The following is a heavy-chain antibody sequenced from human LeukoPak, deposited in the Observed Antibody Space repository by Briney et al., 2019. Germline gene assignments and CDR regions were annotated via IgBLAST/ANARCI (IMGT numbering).Heavy chain of an antibody. Sequence: GGSLRLSCAASGFTFSSYSMNWVRQAPGKGLEWVSSISGTSSYIYYADSVKGRFTISRDNAKNSLYLQMNSLSAEDTAVYYCARDGGYSYGPDLDYWGQGTLVPVSS. CDR2: ISGTSSYI. D-gene: IGHD5-18*01. V-gene: IGHV3-21*01. CDR3: ARDGGYSYGPDLDY. CDR1: GFTFSSYS. J-gene: IGHJ4*02.